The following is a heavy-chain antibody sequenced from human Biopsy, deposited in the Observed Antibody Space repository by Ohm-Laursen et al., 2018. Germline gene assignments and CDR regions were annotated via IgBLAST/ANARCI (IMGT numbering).Heavy chain of an antibody. J-gene: IGHJ4*02. D-gene: IGHD2-2*01. CDR1: GGSISGYH. Sequence: SDTPSLTCIVSGGSISGYHWSWIRKSPGKGLEWLAYISYTGGITSNPSLNSRATMSLDTSKNQFSLRLIYVTAADTAVYYCARMPHFDYWGQGILVTVSS. CDR2: ISYTGGI. V-gene: IGHV4-59*07. CDR3: ARMPHFDY.